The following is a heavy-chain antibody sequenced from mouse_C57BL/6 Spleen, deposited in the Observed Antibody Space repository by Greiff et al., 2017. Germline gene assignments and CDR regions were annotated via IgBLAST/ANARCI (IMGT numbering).Heavy chain of an antibody. CDR3: VRQTWGYGSSLYY. CDR1: GFSFNTYA. D-gene: IGHD1-1*01. J-gene: IGHJ2*01. V-gene: IGHV10-1*01. Sequence: EVKLMESGGGLVQPKGSLILSCAASGFSFNTYAMNWVRQAPGKGLEWVARIRSKSNNYATYYADSVKDRFTISRDDSESMLYLQMNNLKTEDTAMYYCVRQTWGYGSSLYYWGQGTTLTVSS. CDR2: IRSKSNNYAT.